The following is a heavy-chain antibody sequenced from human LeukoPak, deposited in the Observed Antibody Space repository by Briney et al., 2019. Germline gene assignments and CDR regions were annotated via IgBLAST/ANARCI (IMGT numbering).Heavy chain of an antibody. V-gene: IGHV1-24*01. Sequence: ASVKVSCKVSGYTLTELSMHWVRQAPGKGLEWMGGFDPEDGETIYAQKFQGRVTMTEDTSTDTAYMELSSLRSEDTAVYYCATVVVAATDTQDPYYFDYWGQGTLVTVSS. J-gene: IGHJ4*02. CDR2: FDPEDGET. CDR3: ATVVVAATDTQDPYYFDY. CDR1: GYTLTELS. D-gene: IGHD2-15*01.